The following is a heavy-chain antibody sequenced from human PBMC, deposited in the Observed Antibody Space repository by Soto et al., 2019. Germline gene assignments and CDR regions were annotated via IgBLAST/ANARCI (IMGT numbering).Heavy chain of an antibody. J-gene: IGHJ4*02. Sequence: GESLKISCKGSGYNFAGYWIAWVRQMPGKGLELMGIIYPSDSDTRYRPSFQGQVTISADKSISSAYLQWSSLRASDTAMYYCARGGVSTRTFDYCGQGTPVTVSS. CDR3: ARGGVSTRTFDY. CDR2: IYPSDSDT. D-gene: IGHD3-3*01. CDR1: GYNFAGYW. V-gene: IGHV5-51*01.